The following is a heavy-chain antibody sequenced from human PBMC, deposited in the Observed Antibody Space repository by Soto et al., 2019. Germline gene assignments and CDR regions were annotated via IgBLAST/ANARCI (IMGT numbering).Heavy chain of an antibody. J-gene: IGHJ6*02. D-gene: IGHD2-8*01. Sequence: ASVKVSCKASGYTFTSYGISWVRQAPGQGLEWMGWISAYNGNTNYAQKLQGRVTMTTDTCTSTAYMELRSLRSDDTAVYYCARDSSTLMVYAINYYYYGMDVWGQGTTVTVS. CDR3: ARDSSTLMVYAINYYYYGMDV. CDR2: ISAYNGNT. CDR1: GYTFTSYG. V-gene: IGHV1-18*04.